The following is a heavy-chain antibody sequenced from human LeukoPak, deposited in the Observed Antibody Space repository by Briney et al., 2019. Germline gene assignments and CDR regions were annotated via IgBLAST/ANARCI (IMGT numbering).Heavy chain of an antibody. J-gene: IGHJ4*02. CDR1: GGSISTPGYY. Sequence: PSETLSLTCTVSGGSISTPGYYWGGIRQPPGKGLEWIGSLYHSGSTYYKPSLKSRATISVDKSKNQCSLKLRSVTAADTAVYYCARHALATVTDPSFDYWGQGTLVTVSS. V-gene: IGHV4-39*01. D-gene: IGHD2-21*02. CDR3: ARHALATVTDPSFDY. CDR2: LYHSGST.